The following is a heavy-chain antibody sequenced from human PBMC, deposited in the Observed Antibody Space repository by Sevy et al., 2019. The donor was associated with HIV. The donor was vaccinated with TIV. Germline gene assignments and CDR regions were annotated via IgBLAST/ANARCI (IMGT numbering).Heavy chain of an antibody. CDR1: GGTFSSYA. J-gene: IGHJ6*02. CDR2: IIPIFGTA. Sequence: ASVKVSCKASGGTFSSYAISWVRQAPGQGLEWMGGIIPIFGTANYAQKFQGRVTITADESTSTAYMELSSLRSEDTAVYYCASGSYYNILTGYYTGGRHYYYGMDVWGQWTTVTVSS. CDR3: ASGSYYNILTGYYTGGRHYYYGMDV. V-gene: IGHV1-69*13. D-gene: IGHD3-9*01.